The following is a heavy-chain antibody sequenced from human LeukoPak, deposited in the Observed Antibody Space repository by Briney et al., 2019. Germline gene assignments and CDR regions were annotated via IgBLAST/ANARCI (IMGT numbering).Heavy chain of an antibody. CDR1: GGSFSNYY. V-gene: IGHV4-59*01. CDR2: IYHTGSA. CDR3: ARRTSSNYVDY. J-gene: IGHJ4*02. D-gene: IGHD4-11*01. Sequence: PSETLSHTCTVSGGSFSNYYWSWIRQSPGKGLEWIGYIYHTGSANYSPSLKSRVSISIDTSKSQFSLRLISVTAADTAVYYCARRTSSNYVDYWGQGTLVTVSS.